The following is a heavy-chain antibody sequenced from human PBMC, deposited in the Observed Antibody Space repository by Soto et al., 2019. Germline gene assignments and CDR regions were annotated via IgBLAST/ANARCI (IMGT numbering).Heavy chain of an antibody. J-gene: IGHJ3*02. CDR2: NRAYNGNT. V-gene: IGHV1-18*04. D-gene: IGHD6-13*01. CDR1: GYTFTSYG. CDR3: ASTWTAAADTYAFDI. Sequence: QVQLVQSGAEVKKPGASVKVSCKASGYTFTSYGISWVRQAPGQGREWMGWNRAYNGNTNYAQKLGGRVTMTTDTSTSTAYMELRRLRSEDAAVYYCASTWTAAADTYAFDIWGQGTMVAVSS.